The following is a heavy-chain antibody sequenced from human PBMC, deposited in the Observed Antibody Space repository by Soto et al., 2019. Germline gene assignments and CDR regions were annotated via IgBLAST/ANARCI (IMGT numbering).Heavy chain of an antibody. V-gene: IGHV4-39*01. CDR1: GDSISSTNDY. CDR2: IYYTGIT. Sequence: PSKTLSLTCTVSGDSISSTNDYWAWIRQPPGKGLEWIGSIYYTGITFYNPSLESRVTIAVDASKNQFSLNLNSVTAADTAVFYFLLALFATSCFVPWGQGTLVTGSS. D-gene: IGHD3-9*01. CDR3: LLALFATSCFVP. J-gene: IGHJ5*02.